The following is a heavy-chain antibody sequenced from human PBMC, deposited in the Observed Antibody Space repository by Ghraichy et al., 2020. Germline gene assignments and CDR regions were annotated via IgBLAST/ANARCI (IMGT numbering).Heavy chain of an antibody. CDR3: AKDGTYYDFWSGYYWDY. Sequence: LSLTCAASGFTFSSYAMSWVRQAPGKGLEWVSAISGSGGSTYYADSVKGRFTISRDNSKNTLYLQMNSLRAEDTAVYYCAKDGTYYDFWSGYYWDYWGQGTLVTVSS. CDR2: ISGSGGST. J-gene: IGHJ4*02. CDR1: GFTFSSYA. V-gene: IGHV3-23*01. D-gene: IGHD3-3*01.